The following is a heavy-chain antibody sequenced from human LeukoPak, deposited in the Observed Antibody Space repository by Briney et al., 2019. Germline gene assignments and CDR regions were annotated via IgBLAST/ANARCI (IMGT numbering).Heavy chain of an antibody. Sequence: SETLSLTCPVSGGSISSTNYYWGWIRQPPGKGLEWIGSIYYSGSAYYNPSLKSRVTISIDTSKNQFSLKLTSVTAADTAVYFCVGNGYYALDYWGQGALVTVAS. CDR2: IYYSGSA. CDR1: GGSISSTNYY. V-gene: IGHV4-39*07. D-gene: IGHD2/OR15-2a*01. CDR3: VGNGYYALDY. J-gene: IGHJ4*02.